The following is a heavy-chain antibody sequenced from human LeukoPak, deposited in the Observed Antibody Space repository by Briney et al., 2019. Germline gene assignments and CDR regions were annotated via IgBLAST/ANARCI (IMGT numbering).Heavy chain of an antibody. V-gene: IGHV1-69*06. CDR3: ARRGSGSYSAHY. D-gene: IGHD3-10*01. CDR2: IIPIFGTA. Sequence: GASVKVSCKASGGTFSSYAISWVRQAPGQGLEWMGGIIPIFGTANYAQKFQDRVTITADKSTSTAYMELSSLRSEDTAVYYCARRGSGSYSAHYWGQGTLVTVSS. J-gene: IGHJ4*02. CDR1: GGTFSSYA.